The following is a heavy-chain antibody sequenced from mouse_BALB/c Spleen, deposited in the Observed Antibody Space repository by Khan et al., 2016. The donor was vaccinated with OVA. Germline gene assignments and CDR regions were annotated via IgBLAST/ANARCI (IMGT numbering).Heavy chain of an antibody. V-gene: IGHV5-9-3*01. J-gene: IGHJ4*01. Sequence: EVELVESGGGVVKPGGSLKLSCSASGFTFSSFAMSWVRQTPEKRLEWVATISTGGHYTFYPDSVKGRFTISRDNARNTLYLQMSSLRSGDTAMYYCARSLVDYYAMDYWGHGPSFTVSS. CDR3: ARSLVDYYAMDY. D-gene: IGHD2-2*01. CDR2: ISTGGHYT. CDR1: GFTFSSFA.